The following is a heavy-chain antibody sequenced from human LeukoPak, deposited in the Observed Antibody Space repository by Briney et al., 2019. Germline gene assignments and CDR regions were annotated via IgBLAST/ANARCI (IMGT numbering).Heavy chain of an antibody. Sequence: ASVKVSCKASGYTFTGYYMHWVRQAPGQGLEWMGWINPNSGGTNYAQKFQGRVTMTRDTSISTAYMELSRLRSDGTAVYYCARGRREVSSSSENWFDPWGQGTLATVSS. V-gene: IGHV1-2*02. CDR2: INPNSGGT. J-gene: IGHJ5*02. D-gene: IGHD6-6*01. CDR3: ARGRREVSSSSENWFDP. CDR1: GYTFTGYY.